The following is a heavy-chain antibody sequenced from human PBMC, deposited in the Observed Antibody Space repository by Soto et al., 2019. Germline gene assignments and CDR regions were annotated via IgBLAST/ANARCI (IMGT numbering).Heavy chain of an antibody. Sequence: GSLRLSCSASGGTLSTYDMHWVRQAPGKGLEYVSYTSNYGVNTYYADSVKGRFTISRDNSKNTLYLQMSSLRTEDTAMYYCVKNRASSGSYFDYWGQGTLVAVSS. CDR3: VKNRASSGSYFDY. CDR1: GGTLSTYD. J-gene: IGHJ4*02. CDR2: TSNYGVNT. V-gene: IGHV3-64D*06. D-gene: IGHD1-26*01.